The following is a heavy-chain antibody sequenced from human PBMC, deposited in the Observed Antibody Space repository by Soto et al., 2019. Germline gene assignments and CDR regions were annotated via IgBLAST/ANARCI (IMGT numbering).Heavy chain of an antibody. Sequence: EVQLLESGGGVVQPGGSLRLSCAASGFTFSSYAMSCFRQPPGQGLQWVSTIAGNDAGADFAESGRGRFTISRDNSKNTLYLQMDSLRGEDTAIYYCAKDSLSSSTWHLYHFDHWGQGTLVTVSS. CDR2: IAGNDAGA. J-gene: IGHJ4*02. D-gene: IGHD2-2*01. CDR1: GFTFSSYA. V-gene: IGHV3-23*01. CDR3: AKDSLSSSTWHLYHFDH.